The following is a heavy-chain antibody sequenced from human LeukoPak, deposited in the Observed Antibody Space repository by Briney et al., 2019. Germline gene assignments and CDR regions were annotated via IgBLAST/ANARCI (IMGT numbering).Heavy chain of an antibody. CDR2: IKQDGSEK. V-gene: IGHV3-7*04. D-gene: IGHD6-19*01. CDR3: AREQSSGWHGGVFDY. Sequence: GGSLRLSCAASGFTFSSYWMSWVRQAPGKGLEWVATIKQDGSEKYYVDSVKGRFTISRDNAKNSLYLQMNSLRAEDTALYYCAREQSSGWHGGVFDYWGQGTLVTVSS. CDR1: GFTFSSYW. J-gene: IGHJ4*02.